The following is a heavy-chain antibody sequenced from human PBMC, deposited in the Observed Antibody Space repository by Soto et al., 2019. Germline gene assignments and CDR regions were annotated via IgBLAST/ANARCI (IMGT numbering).Heavy chain of an antibody. J-gene: IGHJ1*01. D-gene: IGHD4-17*01. CDR2: ISWNSGSI. CDR1: GFTFDDYA. Sequence: EVQLVESGGGLVQPGRSLRLSCAASGFTFDDYAMHWVRQAPGKGLEWVSGISWNSGSIGYADSVKGRFTISRDNAKNSLYLQMNSLRAEDTALYYCANTPHYGDYVGYFQHWGQGTLVTVSS. V-gene: IGHV3-9*01. CDR3: ANTPHYGDYVGYFQH.